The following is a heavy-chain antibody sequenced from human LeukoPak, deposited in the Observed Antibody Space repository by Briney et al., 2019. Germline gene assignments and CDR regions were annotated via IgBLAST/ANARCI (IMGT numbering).Heavy chain of an antibody. D-gene: IGHD3-9*01. CDR1: GFTFDDYA. Sequence: SGGSLRLSCAASGFTFDDYAMHWVRQAPGKGLEWVSLISWDGGSTYYADSVKGRFTISRDNSKNSLYLQMNSLRAEDTALYYCAKGDYDILTGPIDYWGQGTLVTVSS. J-gene: IGHJ4*02. CDR3: AKGDYDILTGPIDY. CDR2: ISWDGGST. V-gene: IGHV3-43D*03.